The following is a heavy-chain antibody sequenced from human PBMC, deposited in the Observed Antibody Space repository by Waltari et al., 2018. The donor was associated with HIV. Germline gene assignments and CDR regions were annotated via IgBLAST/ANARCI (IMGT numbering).Heavy chain of an antibody. CDR2: ISYSGSA. J-gene: IGHJ5*02. V-gene: IGHV4-39*07. CDR3: AGAPNGDFSWLDP. Sequence: QLQLQESGAGLVKPSETLSLTCTVSGGSVPSSPYYGGWIRQAPGRGLEWIGAISYSGSAYYNPSLESRVTISLDTSKNQFSLKLQSVTAADTAVYYCAGAPNGDFSWLDPWGQGTLVTVSS. D-gene: IGHD4-17*01. CDR1: GGSVPSSPYY.